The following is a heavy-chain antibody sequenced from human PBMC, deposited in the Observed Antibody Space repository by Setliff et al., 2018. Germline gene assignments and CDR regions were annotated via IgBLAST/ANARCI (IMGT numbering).Heavy chain of an antibody. Sequence: SETLSLTCTVSGGSISSGGYYWSWIRQHPGKGLEWIGYIYYSGSTSYYNPSLKSRVTISVDTSKNQFSLKLSSVTDADTAVYYCARGRAGHSGHWGQGTLVTVSS. CDR1: GGSISSGGYY. CDR2: IYYSGSTS. V-gene: IGHV4-31*03. J-gene: IGHJ4*02. CDR3: ARGRAGHSGH. D-gene: IGHD6-19*01.